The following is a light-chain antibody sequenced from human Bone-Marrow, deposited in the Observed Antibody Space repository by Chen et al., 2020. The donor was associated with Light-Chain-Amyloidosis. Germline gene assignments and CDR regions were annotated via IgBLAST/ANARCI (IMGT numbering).Light chain of an antibody. CDR3: QSADSSCTYEVI. CDR2: RDT. V-gene: IGLV3-25*03. CDR1: DLPTKY. Sequence: SYELTQPTSASVPPGQTARITCSGDDLPTKYAYWYQQKPGQAPVLVIHRDTERPSGISERFSGSSSGTTATLTISGVQAEDEADYHCQSADSSCTYEVIFGGGTKLTVL. J-gene: IGLJ2*01.